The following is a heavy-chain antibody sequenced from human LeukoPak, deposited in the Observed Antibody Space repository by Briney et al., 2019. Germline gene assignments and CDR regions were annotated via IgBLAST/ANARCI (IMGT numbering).Heavy chain of an antibody. J-gene: IGHJ4*02. CDR3: ARGYGSGSYFYYFDY. V-gene: IGHV3-30*03. D-gene: IGHD3-10*01. CDR2: ISYDGSNK. Sequence: GRSLRLSCAASGFTFSSYGMHWVRQAPGKGLEWVAVISYDGSNKYYADSVKGRFTISRDNSKNTLYLQMSSLRAEDTAVYYCARGYGSGSYFYYFDYWGQGTLVTVSS. CDR1: GFTFSSYG.